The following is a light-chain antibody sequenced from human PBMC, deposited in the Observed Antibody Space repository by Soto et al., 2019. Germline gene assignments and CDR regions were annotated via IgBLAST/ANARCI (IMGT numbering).Light chain of an antibody. CDR2: GAS. V-gene: IGKV3-20*01. Sequence: EIVFTQSPGTLSLSPGERATLSCRASQSVSSSYLAWYQQKPGQAPRRLIYGASSRATGIPDRFSGSGSGTDFTLTISRLEPEDFAVYYYQQYGSSPWTVGQGTKVEIK. J-gene: IGKJ1*01. CDR3: QQYGSSPWT. CDR1: QSVSSSY.